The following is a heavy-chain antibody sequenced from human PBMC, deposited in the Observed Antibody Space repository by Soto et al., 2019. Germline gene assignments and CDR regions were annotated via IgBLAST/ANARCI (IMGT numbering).Heavy chain of an antibody. CDR1: GFSFDDYG. Sequence: EVQLVESGGGVVRPGGSLTLSCAASGFSFDDYGMGWVRQAPGKGLEWVSGINWNGGSTGYADSVKGRFTISRDNAKNSLYLQMNSLRAEDTALYHCARDQPRYGDLSAFDIWGQGTMVTVSS. CDR3: ARDQPRYGDLSAFDI. D-gene: IGHD4-17*01. CDR2: INWNGGST. J-gene: IGHJ3*02. V-gene: IGHV3-20*01.